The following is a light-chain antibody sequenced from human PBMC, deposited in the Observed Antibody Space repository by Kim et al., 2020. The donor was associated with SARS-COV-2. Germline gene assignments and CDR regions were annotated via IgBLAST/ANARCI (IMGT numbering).Light chain of an antibody. CDR1: HSNVGSET. CDR3: ASWDGSLNGPV. J-gene: IGLJ3*02. CDR2: SDN. V-gene: IGLV1-44*01. Sequence: ELTQPPSASGTPGQRVIISFSGSHSNVGSETVDWYQQLPGTAPKLLIHSDNKRPSGIPDRFSGSKSGTSASLAISGLQSEDEADYYCASWDGSLNGPVFGGEAKVSIL.